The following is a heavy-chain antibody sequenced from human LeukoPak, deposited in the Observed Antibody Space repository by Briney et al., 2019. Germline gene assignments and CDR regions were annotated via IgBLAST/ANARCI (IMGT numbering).Heavy chain of an antibody. CDR2: IYYSGST. CDR1: GGSISSYY. CDR3: ASVRRQLRGNWFDP. Sequence: KPSETLSLTCTVSGGSISSYYWSWIRQPPGKGLEWIGYIYYSGSTNYNPSLKSRVTIPVDTSKNQFSLKLSSVTAADTAVYYCASVRRQLRGNWFDPWGQGTLVTVSS. J-gene: IGHJ5*02. D-gene: IGHD3-10*02. V-gene: IGHV4-59*01.